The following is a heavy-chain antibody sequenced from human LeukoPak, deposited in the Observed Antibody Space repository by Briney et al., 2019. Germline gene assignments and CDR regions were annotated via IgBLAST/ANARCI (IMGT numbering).Heavy chain of an antibody. D-gene: IGHD2-2*02. CDR1: GFTFSNAW. CDR3: TTNTLVVPAAILPFGFDY. CDR2: IKSKTDGGTT. J-gene: IGHJ4*02. V-gene: IGHV3-15*01. Sequence: KSGGSLRLSCAASGFTFSNAWMSWVRQAPGKGLEWVGRIKSKTDGGTTDYAAPVKGRFTISRDDSKNTLYLQMNSLKTEDTAVYYCTTNTLVVPAAILPFGFDYWGQGTLVTLSS.